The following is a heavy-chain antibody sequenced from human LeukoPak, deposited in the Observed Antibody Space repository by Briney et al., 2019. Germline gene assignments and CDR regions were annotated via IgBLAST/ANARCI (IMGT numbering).Heavy chain of an antibody. CDR3: ARDRGGLNYFDY. D-gene: IGHD3-10*01. CDR1: GFAFSSYG. Sequence: GGSLRLSCAASGFAFSSYGMHWVRQAPGKGLEWVAVIWYDGSNKYYADSVKGRFTISRDNSKNTLYLQMNSLRAEDTAVYYCARDRGGLNYFDYWGQGTLVTVSS. V-gene: IGHV3-33*01. CDR2: IWYDGSNK. J-gene: IGHJ4*02.